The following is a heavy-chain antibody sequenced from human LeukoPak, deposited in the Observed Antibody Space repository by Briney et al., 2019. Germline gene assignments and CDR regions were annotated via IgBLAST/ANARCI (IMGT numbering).Heavy chain of an antibody. D-gene: IGHD5-18*01. CDR1: GGTFSSYA. CDR3: ARGNTAMAPFDY. CDR2: IIPIFGTA. J-gene: IGHJ4*02. V-gene: IGHV1-69*13. Sequence: ASVKVSCKASGGTFSSYAISWVRQAPGQGLEWMGGIIPIFGTANYAQKFQGRVTITADESTSTAYMELSSLRSEDTAVYYCARGNTAMAPFDYWGQGTLVTVSS.